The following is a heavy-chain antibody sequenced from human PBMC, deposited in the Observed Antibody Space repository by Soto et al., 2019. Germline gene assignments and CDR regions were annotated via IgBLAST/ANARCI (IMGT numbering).Heavy chain of an antibody. CDR3: TRGPRVSSIRTVGY. CDR1: GFIFKMYY. Sequence: PGGSLSLSCEASGFIFKMYYLHWVRQTPGKGLVWVARITDEGNNATYADSVKGRFTISRDNAKNTHYLQMDGLRVDDTGLYYCTRGPRVSSIRTVGYWGQGSLVTVS. V-gene: IGHV3-74*01. CDR2: ITDEGNNA. J-gene: IGHJ4*02. D-gene: IGHD4-17*01.